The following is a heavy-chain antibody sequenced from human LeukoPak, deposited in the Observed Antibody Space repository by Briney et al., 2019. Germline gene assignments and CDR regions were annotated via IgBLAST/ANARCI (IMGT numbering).Heavy chain of an antibody. D-gene: IGHD1-26*01. CDR2: INHSGST. V-gene: IGHV4-34*01. CDR1: GGSFSGYY. Sequence: PSETLSLTCAVYGGSFSGYYWSWIRQPPGKGLEWIGEINHSGSTNYNPSLKSRVTISVDTSKNQFSLKLSSVTAADTAVYYCARVGRIVGATDWYFDLWGRGTLVTVSS. CDR3: ARVGRIVGATDWYFDL. J-gene: IGHJ2*01.